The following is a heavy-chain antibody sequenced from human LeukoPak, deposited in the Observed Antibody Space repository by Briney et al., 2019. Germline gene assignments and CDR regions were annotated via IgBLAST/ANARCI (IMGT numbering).Heavy chain of an antibody. Sequence: GGSLRLSCAASGFTFSSYGMGWVRQAPGKGLEWVSLFRGSGGGTFYAYADSVKGRFTISRDNSKNTLYLQMNSLRAEDTAVYYCARPHPYSSTSSFFDSWGQGTLVTVSS. V-gene: IGHV3-23*01. D-gene: IGHD6-6*01. CDR1: GFTFSSYG. CDR2: FRGSGGGT. CDR3: ARPHPYSSTSSFFDS. J-gene: IGHJ4*02.